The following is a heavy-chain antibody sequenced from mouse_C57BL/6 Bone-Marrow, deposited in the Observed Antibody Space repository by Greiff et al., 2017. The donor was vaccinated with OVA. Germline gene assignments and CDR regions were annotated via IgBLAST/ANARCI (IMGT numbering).Heavy chain of an antibody. J-gene: IGHJ3*01. CDR3: ARRNLLLRSWFAY. V-gene: IGHV5-17*01. CDR1: GFTFSDYG. Sequence: DVMLVESGGGLVKPGGSLKLSCAASGFTFSDYGMHWVRQAPEKGLEWVAYISSGSRTIYYADTVKGRFTISRDNAKNTLFLQMTSLRSEDTAMYYCARRNLLLRSWFAYWGQGTLVTVSA. CDR2: ISSGSRTI. D-gene: IGHD1-1*01.